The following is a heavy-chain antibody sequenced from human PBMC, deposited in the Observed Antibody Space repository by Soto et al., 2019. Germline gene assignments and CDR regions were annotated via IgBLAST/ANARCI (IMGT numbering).Heavy chain of an antibody. Sequence: SETLSLTCTVSGASISSRDYYWGWIRQTPGKGLEWIGNIDYNGVTYYNPSLKSRVTVSKDTSKNQFSLKVASVTAADTAIYYCGRVMIGTSRHTDSDYWGQGTQVTV. CDR2: IDYNGVT. J-gene: IGHJ4*02. CDR3: GRVMIGTSRHTDSDY. D-gene: IGHD2-8*01. CDR1: GASISSRDYY. V-gene: IGHV4-39*01.